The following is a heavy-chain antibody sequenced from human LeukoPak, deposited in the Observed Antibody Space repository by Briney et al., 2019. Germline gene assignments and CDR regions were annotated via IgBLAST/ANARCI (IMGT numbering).Heavy chain of an antibody. CDR1: GFTFISYA. CDR3: ANLGNWNDVRDY. Sequence: GGSLRLSCAASGFTFISYAMTWVRQAPGKGLEWVSAISAGGGTILYADSVKGRFNISRDNSKNTLYLQMNSLRAEDTAVYYCANLGNWNDVRDYWGQGTLVTVSS. D-gene: IGHD1-20*01. J-gene: IGHJ4*02. V-gene: IGHV3-23*01. CDR2: ISAGGGTI.